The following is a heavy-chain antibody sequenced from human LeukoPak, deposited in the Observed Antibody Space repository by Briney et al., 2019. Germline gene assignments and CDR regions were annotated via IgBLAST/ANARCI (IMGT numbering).Heavy chain of an antibody. V-gene: IGHV4-59*08. CDR2: ILYSGST. Sequence: PSETLSLTCTVSGGSVSGHYWSWIRQTPGKGLEWIGYILYSGSTRYNPSLGSRVTISVDTSKDLFSLTLTSVTAADTALYYCARHRSKYNAHDACDIWGRGTLVAVSS. J-gene: IGHJ3*02. CDR3: ARHRSKYNAHDACDI. CDR1: GGSVSGHY. D-gene: IGHD3-10*01.